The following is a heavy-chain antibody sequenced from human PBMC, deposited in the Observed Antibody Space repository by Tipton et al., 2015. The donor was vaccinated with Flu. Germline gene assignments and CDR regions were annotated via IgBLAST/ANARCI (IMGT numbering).Heavy chain of an antibody. J-gene: IGHJ5*02. CDR1: GFIFSDSW. CDR3: ARRDYSNYVSEPKNWFDP. D-gene: IGHD4-11*01. CDR2: FFHSGST. Sequence: LRLSCTSSGFIFSDSWMDWIRQPPGKGLEWIGNFFHSGSTYYNPSLKSRVTISEDRSRNQFSLRLSSVTAADTAVYYCARRDYSNYVSEPKNWFDPWGQGALVTVSS. V-gene: IGHV4-38-2*02.